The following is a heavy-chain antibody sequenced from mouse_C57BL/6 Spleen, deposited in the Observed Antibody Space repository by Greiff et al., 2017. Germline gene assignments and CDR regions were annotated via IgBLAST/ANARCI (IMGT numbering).Heavy chain of an antibody. Sequence: EVQLQQSGPELVKPGSSVKISCKASGYTFTDYYMNWVKQSHGKSLEWIGDINPNNGGTSYNQKFKGKATLTVDKSSSTAYMELRSLTSEDSAVYYCLIYYYGSSYDWYFDVWGTGTTVTVSS. CDR1: GYTFTDYY. CDR3: LIYYYGSSYDWYFDV. J-gene: IGHJ1*03. V-gene: IGHV1-26*01. CDR2: INPNNGGT. D-gene: IGHD1-1*01.